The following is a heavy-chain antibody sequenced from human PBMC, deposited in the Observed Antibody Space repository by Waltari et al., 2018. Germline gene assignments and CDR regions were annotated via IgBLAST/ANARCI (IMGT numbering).Heavy chain of an antibody. CDR2: IYSGGST. V-gene: IGHV3-53*02. Sequence: EVQLVETGGGLLQPGGSLRLSCAASGFTVRSNYMRWVRQAPGKGLEWVSVIYSGGSTYYADSVKGRFTISRDNSKNTLYLQMNSLRAEDTAVYYCAREDYYYYYMAVWGKGTTVTVSS. J-gene: IGHJ6*03. CDR3: AREDYYYYYMAV. CDR1: GFTVRSNY.